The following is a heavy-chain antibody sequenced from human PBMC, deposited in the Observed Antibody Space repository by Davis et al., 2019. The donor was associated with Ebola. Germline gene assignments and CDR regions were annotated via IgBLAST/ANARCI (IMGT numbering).Heavy chain of an antibody. V-gene: IGHV4-4*02. Sequence: SETLSLTCAVSGGSISSSNWWSWVRQPPGKGLEWIGEIYHSGSTNYNPSLKSRVTISVDTSKNQFSLKLSSVTAADTAVYYCARGPRFITMVRGVIPFDYWGQGTLVTVSS. J-gene: IGHJ4*02. CDR3: ARGPRFITMVRGVIPFDY. CDR1: GGSISSSNW. CDR2: IYHSGST. D-gene: IGHD3-10*01.